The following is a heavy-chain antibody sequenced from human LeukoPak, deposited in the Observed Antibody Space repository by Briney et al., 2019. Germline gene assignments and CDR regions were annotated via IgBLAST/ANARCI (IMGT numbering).Heavy chain of an antibody. Sequence: SQTLSLTCTVSGGSISSGVYYWSWIRQHPGKGLEWIGYIYNSGSTYYNPSLKSRVTISVDTSKNQFSLKLSSVTAADTAVYYWARRALSSSSHIDYLGQGNLGTVSS. D-gene: IGHD6-13*01. CDR1: GGSISSGVYY. J-gene: IGHJ4*02. V-gene: IGHV4-31*03. CDR3: ARRALSSSSHIDY. CDR2: IYNSGST.